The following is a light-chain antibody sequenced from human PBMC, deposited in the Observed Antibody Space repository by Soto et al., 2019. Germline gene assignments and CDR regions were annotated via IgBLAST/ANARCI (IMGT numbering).Light chain of an antibody. CDR2: GNI. CDR3: AVWDDTLNGYV. V-gene: IGLV1-40*01. J-gene: IGLJ1*01. Sequence: QSVLTQPPSVSGAQGQRVTISCTGSSSNIGAGYDVHWYQQRPGTAPKLLIFGNINRPSGVPDRFSGSKSDTSASLAISGLPSEDEADYYCAVWDDTLNGYVFGTGTKLTVL. CDR1: SSNIGAGYD.